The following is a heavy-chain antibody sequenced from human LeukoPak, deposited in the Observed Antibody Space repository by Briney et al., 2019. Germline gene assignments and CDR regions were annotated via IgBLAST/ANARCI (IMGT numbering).Heavy chain of an antibody. J-gene: IGHJ3*01. D-gene: IGHD2-21*02. V-gene: IGHV3-23*01. CDR1: GFIFNKYG. CDR3: AKDCVGDS. Sequence: GGSLRLSCAASGFIFNKYGMSWVRQAPGKGLEWVSAISGSGDYTYYADSVKGRFTISRDNSKNTTYLQMTSLRAGETALYCWAKDCVGDSWGQGTMVTVSS. CDR2: ISGSGDYT.